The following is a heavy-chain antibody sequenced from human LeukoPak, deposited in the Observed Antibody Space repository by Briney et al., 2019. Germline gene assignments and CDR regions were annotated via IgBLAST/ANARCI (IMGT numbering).Heavy chain of an antibody. CDR3: AKDHYDYVWGSYRYTGDYFDY. Sequence: SVKVSCKASGGTFSSYAISWVRQAPGQGLEWMGGIIPIFGTANYAQKFQGRVTITRDTSASTAYMELSSLRSEDTAVYYCAKDHYDYVWGSYRYTGDYFDYWGQGTLVTVSS. D-gene: IGHD3-16*02. CDR2: IIPIFGTA. CDR1: GGTFSSYA. J-gene: IGHJ4*02. V-gene: IGHV1-69*05.